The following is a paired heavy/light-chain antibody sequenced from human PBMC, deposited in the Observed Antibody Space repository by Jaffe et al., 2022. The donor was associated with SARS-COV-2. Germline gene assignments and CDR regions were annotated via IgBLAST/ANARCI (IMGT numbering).Light chain of an antibody. J-gene: IGKJ2*01. CDR1: QTISRHR. V-gene: IGKV3-20*01. Sequence: EIVLTQSPGTLSLSPGERATLSCRASQTISRHRFAWYQQRPGQAPRLIIYDASSRIPGIPDRFSGSGSGTDFTLTISRLEPEDFAVYYCQHYGNPPPYTFGQGTKLEIK. CDR3: QHYGNPPPYT. CDR2: DAS.
Heavy chain of an antibody. Sequence: EVHLLESGGGLIQPGGSLRLSCAASGFTFGSYAMTWVRQAPGKGLEWVSSISGSGTGTYYADSLKGRITVSRDNSKNTLYLQINTLRGEDTAVYYCAKWGGVVEAGSNYYALDHWGQGALVTVAS. CDR2: ISGSGTGT. CDR1: GFTFGSYA. CDR3: AKWGGVVEAGSNYYALDH. J-gene: IGHJ4*02. D-gene: IGHD2-15*01. V-gene: IGHV3-23*01.